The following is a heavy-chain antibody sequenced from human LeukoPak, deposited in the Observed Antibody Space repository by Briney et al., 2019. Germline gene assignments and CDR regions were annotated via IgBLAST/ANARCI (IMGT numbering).Heavy chain of an antibody. D-gene: IGHD6-13*01. CDR3: ARGPSSQYLVHHVAFDI. Sequence: PGRSLRLSCAASGFTVSRNYMSWVRQAPGKGLEWVSLIYSGGNTYYSDCVKGRFTISRDNSKNTLFLQMNSLRAEDTAVYYCARGPSSQYLVHHVAFDIWGQGTMVTVSS. CDR2: IYSGGNT. V-gene: IGHV3-53*01. CDR1: GFTVSRNY. J-gene: IGHJ3*02.